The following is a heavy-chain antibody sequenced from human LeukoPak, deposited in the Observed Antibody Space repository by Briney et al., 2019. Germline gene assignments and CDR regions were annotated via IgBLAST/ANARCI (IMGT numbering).Heavy chain of an antibody. CDR3: ARFGSSGYYYNWFDP. CDR2: IYPGDSDT. Sequence: GESLKISCKGSGYSFTSYWTGWVRQMPGKGLEWMGIIYPGDSDTRYSPSFQGQVTISADKSISTAYLQWSSLKASDTAMYYCARFGSSGYYYNWFDPWGQGTLVTVSS. V-gene: IGHV5-51*01. D-gene: IGHD3-22*01. CDR1: GYSFTSYW. J-gene: IGHJ5*02.